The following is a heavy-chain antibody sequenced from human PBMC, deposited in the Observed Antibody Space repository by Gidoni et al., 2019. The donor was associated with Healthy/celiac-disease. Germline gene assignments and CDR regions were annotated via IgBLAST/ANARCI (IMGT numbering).Heavy chain of an antibody. D-gene: IGHD6-13*01. J-gene: IGHJ4*01. CDR1: GSPFSSDA. Sequence: EVQLLESGAGLVQPGGSSRHYCAAFGSPFSSDAGGWVRQATGKGLYWIAAISGSCGSTYCADSVKGRFTISRDNSKSTLYLQMNALRAEDTAVYYCAARHGYSSSWNFDYWGHGTLVTVSS. V-gene: IGHV3-23*01. CDR2: ISGSCGST. CDR3: AARHGYSSSWNFDY.